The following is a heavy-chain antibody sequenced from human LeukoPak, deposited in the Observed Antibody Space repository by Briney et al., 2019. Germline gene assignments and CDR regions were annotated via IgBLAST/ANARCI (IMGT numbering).Heavy chain of an antibody. J-gene: IGHJ5*02. V-gene: IGHV1-18*01. Sequence: ASVKVSCKASGYTFTSYGISWVRQAPGQGLEWMGWISAYNGNTNYAQKLQGRVTMTTDTSTSTAYMELRSLRSDDTAVYYRARAYSYQDWFDPWGQGTLVTVSS. CDR3: ARAYSYQDWFDP. CDR2: ISAYNGNT. D-gene: IGHD1-26*01. CDR1: GYTFTSYG.